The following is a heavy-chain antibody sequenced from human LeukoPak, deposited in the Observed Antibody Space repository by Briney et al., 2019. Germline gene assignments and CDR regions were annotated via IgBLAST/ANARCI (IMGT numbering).Heavy chain of an antibody. V-gene: IGHV1-46*01. CDR1: GYTFTGYY. Sequence: ASVKVSCKASGYTFTGYYMHWVRQAPGQGLEWMGIINPSGGSTSYAQKFQGRVTMTRDMSTSTVYMELSSLRSEDTAVYYCLGATMVRGVHFDYWGQGTLVTVSS. CDR3: LGATMVRGVHFDY. D-gene: IGHD3-10*01. CDR2: INPSGGST. J-gene: IGHJ4*02.